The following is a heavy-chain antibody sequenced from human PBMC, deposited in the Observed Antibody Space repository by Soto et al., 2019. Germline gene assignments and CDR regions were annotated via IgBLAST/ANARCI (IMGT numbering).Heavy chain of an antibody. V-gene: IGHV1-18*01. CDR3: ARDYGDYFLFTLHY. CDR2: ISANNGNT. D-gene: IGHD4-17*01. Sequence: QVQLVQSGAEVKKPGASVKVSCKASGYTFTSYGISWVRQAPGQGLEWMGWISANNGNTNYAQKPQGRVNLTTDTSTSTAYMELRSLRSDDTAVYYCARDYGDYFLFTLHYWGQGTLVTVSS. J-gene: IGHJ4*02. CDR1: GYTFTSYG.